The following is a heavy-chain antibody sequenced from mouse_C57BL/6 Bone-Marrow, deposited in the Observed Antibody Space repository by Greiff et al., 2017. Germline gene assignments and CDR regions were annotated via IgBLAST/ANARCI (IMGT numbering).Heavy chain of an antibody. J-gene: IGHJ3*01. CDR2: IRNKANGYTT. CDR3: ARSRYYYGSSYLFAY. CDR1: GFTFTDYY. Sequence: EVKLVESGGGLVQPGGSLSLSCAASGFTFTDYYMSWVRQPPGKALEWLGFIRNKANGYTTEYSASVKGRFTISRDNSQSILYLQMNALRAEDSATYYCARSRYYYGSSYLFAYWGQGTLVTVSA. D-gene: IGHD1-1*01. V-gene: IGHV7-3*01.